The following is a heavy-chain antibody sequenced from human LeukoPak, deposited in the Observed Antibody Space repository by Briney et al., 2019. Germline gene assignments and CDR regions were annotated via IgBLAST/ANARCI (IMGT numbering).Heavy chain of an antibody. CDR1: GGTFSSYA. V-gene: IGHV1-69*05. Sequence: SVKVSCKASGGTFSSYAISWVRQAPGQGLEWMGRIIPIFGTANYAQKFQGRVTITTDESTSTAYMELSSLRSEDTAVYYCARDRGIQLWSETFDYWGQGTLVTISS. CDR3: ARDRGIQLWSETFDY. D-gene: IGHD5-18*01. J-gene: IGHJ4*02. CDR2: IIPIFGTA.